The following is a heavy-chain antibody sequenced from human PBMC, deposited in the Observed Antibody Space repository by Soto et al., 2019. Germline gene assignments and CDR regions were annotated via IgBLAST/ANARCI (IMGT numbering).Heavy chain of an antibody. V-gene: IGHV5-51*01. CDR1: GYTFTAYW. D-gene: IGHD2-8*01. CDR2: IFPADSEI. CDR3: ARPLYPGYCTDGVCYSYDY. Sequence: PGESLKISCQSFGYTFTAYWIAWVLQMPWKGLEWMGIIFPADSEIRYSPSFRGHVTISADKSISTAYLQWSSLEASDTAMYYCARPLYPGYCTDGVCYSYDYWGQGTPVTVSS. J-gene: IGHJ4*02.